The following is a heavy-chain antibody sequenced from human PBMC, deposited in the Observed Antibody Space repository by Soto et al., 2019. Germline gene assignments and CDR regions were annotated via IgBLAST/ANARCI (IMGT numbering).Heavy chain of an antibody. V-gene: IGHV4-34*01. CDR3: ARGVAYSSYRQVWYFQH. D-gene: IGHD6-6*01. CDR1: GGSFSGYY. CDR2: INHSGST. J-gene: IGHJ1*01. Sequence: QVQLQQWGAGLLKPSETLSLTCAVYGGSFSGYYWSWIRQPPGKGLEWIGEINHSGSTNYNPSLKGRVTKSVDTSKNQFSLKLGSVTAADTAVYYCARGVAYSSYRQVWYFQHWGQGTLVTVSS.